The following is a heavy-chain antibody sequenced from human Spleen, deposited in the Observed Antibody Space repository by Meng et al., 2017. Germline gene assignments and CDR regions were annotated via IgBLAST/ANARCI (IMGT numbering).Heavy chain of an antibody. CDR3: ARGSSGDYYFDY. CDR2: TNGGGSN. Sequence: QVPLQAPGPGMVKPSQSLTRTCTVSGGTSGSYDWYWNRLRQPEGMGLVWFMHTNGGGSNDANPSLRSRVTVSVDTTKTHITLRLASVTAADTAVYFCARGSSGDYYFDYWGQGTLVTVSS. D-gene: IGHD4-17*01. V-gene: IGHV4-61*09. J-gene: IGHJ4*02. CDR1: GGTSGSYDWY.